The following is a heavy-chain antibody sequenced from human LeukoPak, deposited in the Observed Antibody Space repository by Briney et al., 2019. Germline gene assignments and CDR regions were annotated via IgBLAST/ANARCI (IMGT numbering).Heavy chain of an antibody. CDR2: ISSSSSSYI. CDR1: GFTFSDYY. CDR3: ARDRVLGGSFDPSSTGMPFDY. J-gene: IGHJ4*02. V-gene: IGHV3-11*06. D-gene: IGHD1-26*01. Sequence: PGGSLRLSCAASGFTFSDYYMSWIRQAPGKGLEWVSSISSSSSSYIYYADSVKGRFTISRDNAKNSLYLQMNSLRAEDTAVYYCARDRVLGGSFDPSSTGMPFDYWGQGTLVTVSS.